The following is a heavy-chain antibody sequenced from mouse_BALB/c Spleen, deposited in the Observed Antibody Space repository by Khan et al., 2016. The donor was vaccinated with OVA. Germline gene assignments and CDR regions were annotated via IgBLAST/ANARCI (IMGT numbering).Heavy chain of an antibody. CDR2: IWGGGGT. CDR3: ARAYYRYDGYYAMDY. Sequence: VELVESGPGLVAPSQSLSITCTVSGFSLSRYNIHWVRQPPGKGLEWLGMIWGGGGTDYNSTLKSRLSIRKDNSQSQVLLKMNSLQTDDTAMYXCARAYYRYDGYYAMDYWGQGTSVTVSS. V-gene: IGHV2-6-4*01. CDR1: GFSLSRYN. D-gene: IGHD2-14*01. J-gene: IGHJ4*01.